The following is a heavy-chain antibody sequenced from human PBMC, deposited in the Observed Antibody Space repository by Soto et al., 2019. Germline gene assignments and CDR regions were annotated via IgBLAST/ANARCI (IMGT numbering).Heavy chain of an antibody. V-gene: IGHV1-69*02. J-gene: IGHJ4*02. Sequence: QVQLVQSGAEVKKPGSSVKVSCTASGDTFSSYTLNWVRQAPGQGFQWMGRVNPILAMSSSASTFHGRVSMVADKSTGTAYLERRSLRSDDTAVYYCATSYGSGSRPFDHWGQGTLVTVSS. D-gene: IGHD3-10*01. CDR1: GDTFSSYT. CDR2: VNPILAMS. CDR3: ATSYGSGSRPFDH.